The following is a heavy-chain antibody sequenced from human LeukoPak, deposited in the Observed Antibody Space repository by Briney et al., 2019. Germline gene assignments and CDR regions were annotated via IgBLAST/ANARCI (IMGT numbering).Heavy chain of an antibody. CDR3: ARGGLERRLGFDY. D-gene: IGHD1-1*01. CDR2: ISAYNGNT. J-gene: IGHJ4*02. V-gene: IGHV1-18*01. CDR1: GYTFTSYG. Sequence: ASVKVSCKASGYTFTSYGISWVRQAPGQGLEWMGWISAYNGNTNYAQTLQGRVTMTTDTSTSTAYMWMRSVRSDDTAAYYCARGGLERRLGFDYLGQGTLVTVSS.